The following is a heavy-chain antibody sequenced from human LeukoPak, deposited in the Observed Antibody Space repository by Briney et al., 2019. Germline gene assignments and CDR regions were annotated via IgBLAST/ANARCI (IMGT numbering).Heavy chain of an antibody. V-gene: IGHV3-30*02. Sequence: PGGSLRLSCAASGFTFSSYGMHWVRQAPGKGLEWVAFIRYDGSNKYYADSVKGRFTISRDNSKNTLYLQMNSLRAEDTAVYYCAKDRMTTVGPSWGSEYFQHWGQGTLVTVSS. J-gene: IGHJ1*01. D-gene: IGHD4-11*01. CDR1: GFTFSSYG. CDR3: AKDRMTTVGPSWGSEYFQH. CDR2: IRYDGSNK.